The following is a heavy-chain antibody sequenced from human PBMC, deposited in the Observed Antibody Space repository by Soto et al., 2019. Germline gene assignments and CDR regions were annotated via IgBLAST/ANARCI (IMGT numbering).Heavy chain of an antibody. CDR2: ISYDGSNK. J-gene: IGHJ5*02. V-gene: IGHV3-30*18. D-gene: IGHD3-10*01. Sequence: QVQLVESGGGVVQPGRSLRLSCAASGFTFSSYGMHWVRQAPGKGLEWVAVISYDGSNKYHADSVKGRFTISRDNSKNTLYLQMNSLRAEDTAVYYCAKDLFRGVINNWFDPWGQGTLVTVSS. CDR1: GFTFSSYG. CDR3: AKDLFRGVINNWFDP.